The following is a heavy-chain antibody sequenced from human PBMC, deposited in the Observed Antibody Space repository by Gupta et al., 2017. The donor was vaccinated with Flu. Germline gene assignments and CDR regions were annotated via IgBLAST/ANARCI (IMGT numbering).Heavy chain of an antibody. CDR3: AKEYGSRYCSGGSCYGSYGMDV. CDR1: GFTFSSYA. J-gene: IGHJ6*02. CDR2: ISYDGSNK. D-gene: IGHD2-15*01. V-gene: IGHV3-30*18. Sequence: QVQLVESGGGVVQPGRSLRLSCAASGFTFSSYAMHWVRQAPGKGLELVAFISYDGSNKYYADSVKGRFTISRDNSKNTLYLQMNSLRAEDTAVYYCAKEYGSRYCSGGSCYGSYGMDVWGQGTTVTVSS.